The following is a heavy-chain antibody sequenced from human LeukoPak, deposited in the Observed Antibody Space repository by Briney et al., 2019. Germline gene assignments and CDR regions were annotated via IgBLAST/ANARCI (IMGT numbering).Heavy chain of an antibody. CDR3: ATIPVDTAPQDFDC. V-gene: IGHV1-69-2*01. J-gene: IGHJ4*02. D-gene: IGHD5-18*01. Sequence: ASVKISCKVSGYTFTDYYMHWVQQAPGKGLEWMGLVDPEDGETIYAEKFQGRVTITADTSTDTAYMELSSLRSEDTAVYYCATIPVDTAPQDFDCWGQGTLVTVSS. CDR2: VDPEDGET. CDR1: GYTFTDYY.